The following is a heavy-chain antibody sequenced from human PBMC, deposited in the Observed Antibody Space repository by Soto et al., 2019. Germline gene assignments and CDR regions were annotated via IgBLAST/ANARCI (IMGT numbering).Heavy chain of an antibody. J-gene: IGHJ4*02. V-gene: IGHV3-30-3*01. CDR1: GFTFSSYA. Sequence: GGSLRLSCAASGFTFSSYAMHWVRQAPGKGLEWVAVISYDGSNKYYADSVKGRFTISRDNSKNTLYLQMNSLRAEDTAVYYCARDRITMIVVVTPLYFDYWGQGTLVTVSS. CDR2: ISYDGSNK. CDR3: ARDRITMIVVVTPLYFDY. D-gene: IGHD3-22*01.